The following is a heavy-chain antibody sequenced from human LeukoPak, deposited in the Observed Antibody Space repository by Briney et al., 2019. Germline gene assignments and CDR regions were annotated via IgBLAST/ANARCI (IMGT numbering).Heavy chain of an antibody. CDR3: ARNPAKVFPAVY. Sequence: GGSLRLSCAASGFTFSNAWMSWVRQAPGKGLEGVANINEDGTRTFCVDSVKGRFTISSDNAKSSIYLQMNSLRADDTAVYYCARNPAKVFPAVYWGQGTLVTVSS. CDR2: INEDGTRT. V-gene: IGHV3-7*01. D-gene: IGHD2-2*01. CDR1: GFTFSNAW. J-gene: IGHJ4*02.